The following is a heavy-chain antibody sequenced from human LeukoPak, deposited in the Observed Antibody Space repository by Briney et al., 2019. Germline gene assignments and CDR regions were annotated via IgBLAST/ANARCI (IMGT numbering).Heavy chain of an antibody. D-gene: IGHD6-13*01. Sequence: PGGSLRLSCAASGFTFSNNWMSWVRQAPGKGLEWVANIKQDGSEKYYVDSVKGRFTISRDNAKNSLYLQMNSLRVEDTAVYYCTRGYSSHWYEPYYFDYWGQGTLVTVSS. CDR1: GFTFSNNW. CDR2: IKQDGSEK. V-gene: IGHV3-7*04. J-gene: IGHJ4*02. CDR3: TRGYSSHWYEPYYFDY.